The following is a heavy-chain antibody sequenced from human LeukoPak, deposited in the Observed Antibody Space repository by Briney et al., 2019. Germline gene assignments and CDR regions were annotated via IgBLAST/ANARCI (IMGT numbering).Heavy chain of an antibody. V-gene: IGHV3-23*01. CDR1: GFTFSSYA. J-gene: IGHJ4*02. CDR3: GRVYCGGNCYSPPLPDY. Sequence: GGSLRLSCAASGFTFSSYAMSWVRQAPGKGLEWVSAISGSGGSTYYADSVKGRFTISRDNSKNTRFLQMNSLRAEDTAVYYCGRVYCGGNCYSPPLPDYWGQGTLVTVSA. D-gene: IGHD2-21*02. CDR2: ISGSGGST.